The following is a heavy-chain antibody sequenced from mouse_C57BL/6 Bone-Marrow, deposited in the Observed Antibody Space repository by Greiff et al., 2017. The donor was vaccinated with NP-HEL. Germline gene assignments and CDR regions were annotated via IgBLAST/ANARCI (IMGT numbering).Heavy chain of an antibody. V-gene: IGHV1-82*01. CDR2: IYPGDGDT. CDR3: ARDLLLRPRGY. D-gene: IGHD1-1*01. CDR1: GYAFSSSW. Sequence: VQLQQSGPELVKPGASVKISCKASGYAFSSSWMNWVKQRPGKGLEWIGRIYPGDGDTNYNGKFKGKATLTADKSSSTAYMQLSSLTSEDSAVYFCARDLLLRPRGYWGQGTTLTVSS. J-gene: IGHJ2*01.